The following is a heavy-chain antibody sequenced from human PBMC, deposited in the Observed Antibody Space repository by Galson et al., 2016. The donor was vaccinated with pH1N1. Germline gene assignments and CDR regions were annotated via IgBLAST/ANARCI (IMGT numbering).Heavy chain of an antibody. J-gene: IGHJ4*02. Sequence: SLRLSCAVSGFTFSSYAMNWVLQAPGKGLEWVSGISGSGATTYYADSVKGRFTISRDNSKNMLYLQMNSLRAEDTAVYYCARHQGTGEWGYYFDYWGQGTLVTVSS. CDR2: ISGSGATT. CDR3: ARHQGTGEWGYYFDY. D-gene: IGHD7-27*01. V-gene: IGHV3-23*01. CDR1: GFTFSSYA.